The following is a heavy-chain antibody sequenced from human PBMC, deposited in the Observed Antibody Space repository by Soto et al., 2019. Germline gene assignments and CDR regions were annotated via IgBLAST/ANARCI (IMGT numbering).Heavy chain of an antibody. CDR1: GFTFSAYN. D-gene: IGHD6-19*01. Sequence: LSCAASGFTFSAYNINWVRQAPGKGLEWISYISTSSSTKYYADSVKGRFTISRDNAKNSLYLQMNSLRDEDTAVYYCARDWQWLSFYFDFWGPGTLVTVSS. J-gene: IGHJ4*02. CDR2: ISTSSSTK. CDR3: ARDWQWLSFYFDF. V-gene: IGHV3-48*02.